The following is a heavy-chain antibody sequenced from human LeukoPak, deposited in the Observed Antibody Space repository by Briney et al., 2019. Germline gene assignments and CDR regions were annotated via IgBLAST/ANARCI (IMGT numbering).Heavy chain of an antibody. CDR1: GGSFSGYY. CDR2: INHSGST. Sequence: SETLSLTCAVYGGSFSGYYWSWIRQPPGKGLEWIGEINHSGSTNYNPSLKSRVTISVDTSKDQSSLKLSSVTAADTAVYYCARGQPLRYFDWLSSGSWFDPWGQGTLVTVSS. CDR3: ARGQPLRYFDWLSSGSWFDP. J-gene: IGHJ5*02. V-gene: IGHV4-34*01. D-gene: IGHD3-9*01.